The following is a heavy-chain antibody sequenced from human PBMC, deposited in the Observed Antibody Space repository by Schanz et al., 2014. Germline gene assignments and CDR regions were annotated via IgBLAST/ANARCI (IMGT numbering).Heavy chain of an antibody. CDR1: RYTFNTYG. V-gene: IGHV1-18*01. CDR3: ARDGGEVVRGVIEGVNHYYYGMDV. CDR2: ISAYTNNT. J-gene: IGHJ6*02. Sequence: QGQLVQSGLEVKEPGASVKVSCEASRYTFNTYGLNWVRQAPGQGLEWMGWISAYTNNTNYAQKVQGRVTMTTDTSTGTAYMELRSLRSEDTAVYYCARDGGEVVRGVIEGVNHYYYGMDVWGQGTTVTVSS. D-gene: IGHD3-10*01.